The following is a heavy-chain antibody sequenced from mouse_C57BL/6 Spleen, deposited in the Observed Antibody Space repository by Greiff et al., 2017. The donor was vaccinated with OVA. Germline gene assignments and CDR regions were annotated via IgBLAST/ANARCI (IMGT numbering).Heavy chain of an antibody. CDR3: ARKRDLDGGYYWYFDV. J-gene: IGHJ1*03. V-gene: IGHV1-64*01. CDR1: GYTFTSYW. CDR2: IHPNSGST. Sequence: QVQLQQSGAELVKPGASVKLSCKASGYTFTSYWMHWVKQRPGQGLEWIGLIHPNSGSTNYNEKFKSKATLTVDKSSSTAYMQLSSLTSEDSAVYYCARKRDLDGGYYWYFDVWGTGTTVTVSS. D-gene: IGHD1-1*02.